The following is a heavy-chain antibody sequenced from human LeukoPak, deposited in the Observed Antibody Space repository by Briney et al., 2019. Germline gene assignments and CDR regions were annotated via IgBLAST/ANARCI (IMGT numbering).Heavy chain of an antibody. CDR3: ARDRNTDFWSGYYTNYCDY. CDR2: VRYDGSNK. Sequence: GGSLRLSCAASGFTFSSYEMNWVRQAPGKGLEWVAFVRYDGSNKYYADSVKGRFTISRDNSKNTLYLQMNSLRAEDTAVYYCARDRNTDFWSGYYTNYCDYWGQGTLVTVSS. J-gene: IGHJ4*02. D-gene: IGHD3-3*01. V-gene: IGHV3-30*02. CDR1: GFTFSSYE.